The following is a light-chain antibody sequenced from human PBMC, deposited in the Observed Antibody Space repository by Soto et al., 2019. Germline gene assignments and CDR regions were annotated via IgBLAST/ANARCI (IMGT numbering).Light chain of an antibody. J-gene: IGLJ1*01. Sequence: QSALTQPASVSGSPGQSITLSCTGTSSDVGAYNSVSWYQQHPGKAPKLIIYDVSTRPSGVSHRFSGSKSGNTASLTISGLQAEDEADYYCSSSTTSTTRVFGTGTKVTVL. V-gene: IGLV2-14*03. CDR1: SSDVGAYNS. CDR3: SSSTTSTTRV. CDR2: DVS.